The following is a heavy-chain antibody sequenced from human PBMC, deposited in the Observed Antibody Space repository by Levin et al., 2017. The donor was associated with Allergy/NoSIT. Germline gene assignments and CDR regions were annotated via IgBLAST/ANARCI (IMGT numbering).Heavy chain of an antibody. D-gene: IGHD4-23*01. Sequence: LSLPCAASGFTFSDYFMTWIRQAPGKGLEWVSYISYSGSNTYYADSVKGRFTISRDNGEKSLYLQMNSLRAEDTAVYYCARDVGGWYFDLWGRGTLVSVSS. V-gene: IGHV3-11*01. CDR1: GFTFSDYF. CDR2: ISYSGSNT. CDR3: ARDVGGWYFDL. J-gene: IGHJ2*01.